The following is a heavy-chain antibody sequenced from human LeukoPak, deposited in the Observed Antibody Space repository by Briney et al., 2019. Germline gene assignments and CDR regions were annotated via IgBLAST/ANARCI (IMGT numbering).Heavy chain of an antibody. CDR3: ANPVSLDV. J-gene: IGHJ6*02. Sequence: GGSLRLSCAASGFTFSSYSMNWVRQAPGKGLEWVSVISGSGGSTHYADSVKGRFTISRDNSKNTLYLQMNSLRADDTAVYYCANPVSLDVWGQGTTVTVSS. V-gene: IGHV3-23*01. D-gene: IGHD2-2*01. CDR2: ISGSGGST. CDR1: GFTFSSYS.